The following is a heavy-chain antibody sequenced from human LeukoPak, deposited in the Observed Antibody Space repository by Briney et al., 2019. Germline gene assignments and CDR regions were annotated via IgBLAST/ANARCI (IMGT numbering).Heavy chain of an antibody. Sequence: ASVKVSCKASGYTFTGYYMHWVRQAPGRGLEWMGCINPNSGGTNYAQKFQGRVTMTRDTSISTAYMELSRLRSDDTAVYYCARPRGYYDILTGYYDFDYWGQGTLVTVSS. J-gene: IGHJ4*02. D-gene: IGHD3-9*01. CDR1: GYTFTGYY. CDR3: ARPRGYYDILTGYYDFDY. V-gene: IGHV1-2*02. CDR2: INPNSGGT.